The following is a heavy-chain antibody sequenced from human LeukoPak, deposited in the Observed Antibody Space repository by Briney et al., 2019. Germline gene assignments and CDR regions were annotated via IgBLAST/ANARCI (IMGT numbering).Heavy chain of an antibody. J-gene: IGHJ5*02. V-gene: IGHV3-23*01. D-gene: IGHD6-19*01. Sequence: PGGSLRLSCAASGFTFSSYAMSWVRQAPGKGLEWVSAISGSGGSTYYADSVKGRFTISRDNSKNTLYLQMNSLRAEATAVYYCAKDVLLGGWYLPWFDPWGQGTLVTVSS. CDR2: ISGSGGST. CDR1: GFTFSSYA. CDR3: AKDVLLGGWYLPWFDP.